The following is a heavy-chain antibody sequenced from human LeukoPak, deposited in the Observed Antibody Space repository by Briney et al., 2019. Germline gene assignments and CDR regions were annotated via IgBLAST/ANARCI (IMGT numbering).Heavy chain of an antibody. Sequence: SETLSLTCAVYGGSFSGYYWSWIRQPPGKGLEWIGEINHSGSTNYNPPLKSRVTISVDTSKNQFSLKLSSVTAADTAVYYCARVSILWFGESVDVWGKGTTVTVSS. CDR1: GGSFSGYY. CDR3: ARVSILWFGESVDV. CDR2: INHSGST. D-gene: IGHD3-10*01. V-gene: IGHV4-34*01. J-gene: IGHJ6*04.